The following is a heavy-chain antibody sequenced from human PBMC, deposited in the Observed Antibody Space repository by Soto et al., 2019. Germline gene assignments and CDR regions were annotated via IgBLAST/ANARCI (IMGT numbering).Heavy chain of an antibody. V-gene: IGHV1-69*13. CDR2: IIPIFGTA. D-gene: IGHD5-18*01. CDR3: ARASPDTAMVRGAHHWYFDL. J-gene: IGHJ2*01. CDR1: GGTFSSYA. Sequence: SVKVSCKASGGTFSSYATSWVRQAPGQGLEWMGGIIPIFGTANYAQKFQGRVTITADESTSTAYMELSSLRSEDTAVYYCARASPDTAMVRGAHHWYFDLWGRGTLVTVSS.